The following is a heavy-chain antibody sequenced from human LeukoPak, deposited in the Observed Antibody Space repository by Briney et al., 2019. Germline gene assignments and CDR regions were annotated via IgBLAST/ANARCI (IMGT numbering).Heavy chain of an antibody. CDR1: GGSFCGYY. CDR2: INHSGST. V-gene: IGHV4-34*01. Sequence: SETLSLTRAVYGGSFCGYYWSWIRHPPRKRLGWIGEINHSGSTNYNPPLKSRVTLSVDTSKNQFSLKLSSVPAADTAVYYCASLEWLRFRRWGQGTLVTVSS. J-gene: IGHJ4*02. CDR3: ASLEWLRFRR. D-gene: IGHD5-12*01.